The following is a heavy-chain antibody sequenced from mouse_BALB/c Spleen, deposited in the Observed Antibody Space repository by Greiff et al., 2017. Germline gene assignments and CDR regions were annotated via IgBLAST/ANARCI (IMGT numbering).Heavy chain of an antibody. D-gene: IGHD1-1*01. CDR1: GFDFSRYW. CDR2: INPDSSTI. V-gene: IGHV4-1*02. CDR3: AREGLGSSWYFDV. J-gene: IGHJ1*01. Sequence: EVKLMESGGGLVQPGGSLKLSCAASGFDFSRYWMSWVRQAPGKGLEWIGEINPDSSTINYTPSLKDKFIISRDNAKNTLYLQMSKVRSEDTALYYCAREGLGSSWYFDVWGAGTTVTVSS.